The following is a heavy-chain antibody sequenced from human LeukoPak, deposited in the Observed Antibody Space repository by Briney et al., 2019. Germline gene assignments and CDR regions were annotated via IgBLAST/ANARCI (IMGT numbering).Heavy chain of an antibody. CDR2: ISSRSLYI. CDR3: ARDSRHHRFLYWDWFDP. D-gene: IGHD1-26*01. CDR1: GFTFSDYS. J-gene: IGHJ5*02. V-gene: IGHV3-21*01. Sequence: GGSLRLSCAASGFTFSDYSMNWVRQAPGEGLVWVSSISSRSLYIHYADSVKGRFTISRDNVKNSLYLQMNSLRAEDTAVYYCARDSRHHRFLYWDWFDPWGQGTLVTVSS.